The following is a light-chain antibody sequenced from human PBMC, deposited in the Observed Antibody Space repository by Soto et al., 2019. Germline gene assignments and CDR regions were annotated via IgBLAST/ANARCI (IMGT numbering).Light chain of an antibody. Sequence: QSVLTQPPSASGSPGQSVTISCTGTSSDVGGYDYVSWYQQHPGKAPKLMIYEVTKRPSGVPDRFSGSKSGNTASLTVSGLQAEDEADYYCRSYAGSNNFVFGTGTKVT. CDR3: RSYAGSNNFV. CDR1: SSDVGGYDY. J-gene: IGLJ1*01. V-gene: IGLV2-8*01. CDR2: EVT.